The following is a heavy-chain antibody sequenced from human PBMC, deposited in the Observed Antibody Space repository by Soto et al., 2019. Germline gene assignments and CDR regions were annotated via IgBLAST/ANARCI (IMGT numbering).Heavy chain of an antibody. CDR2: ISYSGST. CDR1: SDSISSYY. CDR3: ARGTSWQLPFDY. D-gene: IGHD6-13*01. V-gene: IGHV4-59*01. J-gene: IGHJ4*02. Sequence: SETLSLTCTVSSDSISSYYWSWIRQPPGKRLEWIGYISYSGSTDYNPSLKSRVTISGDTSKNQFSLKVSSVTAADTAVYYCARGTSWQLPFDYWGQGTLVTVSS.